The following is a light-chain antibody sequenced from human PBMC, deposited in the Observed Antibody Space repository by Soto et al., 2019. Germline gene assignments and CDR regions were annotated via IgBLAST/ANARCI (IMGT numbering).Light chain of an antibody. CDR3: QSFDTSLGRSV. Sequence: QSVLTQPPSVSGAPGQRVTIPCTGTSSNIEAGFDVHWYQHLPGTAPKLLIYGNNHRPSGVPDRFSGSKSGTSASLAITGLQAEDEADYSCQSFDTSLGRSVFGGGTKLTVL. V-gene: IGLV1-40*01. CDR1: SSNIEAGFD. CDR2: GNN. J-gene: IGLJ2*01.